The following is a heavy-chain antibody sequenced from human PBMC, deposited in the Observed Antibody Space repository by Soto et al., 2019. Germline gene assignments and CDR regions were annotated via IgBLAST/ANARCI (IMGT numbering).Heavy chain of an antibody. CDR1: GGSISSYY. Sequence: QVQLQESGPGLAKPSETLSLTCTVSGGSISSYYWSWIRQPPGKGLEWIGYIYYSGSTNYNPSLKSRVTISVYTSKNQFSLKLSSVTAADTAVYYCARSILLSSPYCSGGSCYSGGWFDPWGQGTLVTVSS. CDR2: IYYSGST. D-gene: IGHD2-15*01. V-gene: IGHV4-59*01. CDR3: ARSILLSSPYCSGGSCYSGGWFDP. J-gene: IGHJ5*02.